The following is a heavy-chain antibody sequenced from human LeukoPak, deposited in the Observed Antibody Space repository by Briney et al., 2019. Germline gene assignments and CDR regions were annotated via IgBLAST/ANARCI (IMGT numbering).Heavy chain of an antibody. CDR1: GGSISSYY. CDR2: IYTSGST. D-gene: IGHD2-15*01. V-gene: IGHV4-4*09. J-gene: IGHJ5*02. Sequence: SETLSLTCTVPGGSISSYYWSWIRQPPGKGLEWIGYIYTSGSTNYNPSLKSRVTISVDTSKNQFSLKLSSVTAADTAVYYCARGVVVAATRHWFDPWGQGTLVTVSS. CDR3: ARGVVVAATRHWFDP.